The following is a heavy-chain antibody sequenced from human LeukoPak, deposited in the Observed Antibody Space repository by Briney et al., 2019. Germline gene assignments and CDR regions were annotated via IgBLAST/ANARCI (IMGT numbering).Heavy chain of an antibody. CDR1: GFTFSSYS. J-gene: IGHJ4*02. V-gene: IGHV3-21*01. CDR2: ISSSSSYI. CDR3: ARERVDYDYVWGSYRAPSDY. Sequence: PGGSLRLSCAASGFTFSSYSMNWVRQAPGKGLEWVSSISSSSSYIYYADSVKGRFTISRDNAKNSLYLQMNSLRAEDTAVYYCARERVDYDYVWGSYRAPSDYWGQGTLVTVSS. D-gene: IGHD3-16*02.